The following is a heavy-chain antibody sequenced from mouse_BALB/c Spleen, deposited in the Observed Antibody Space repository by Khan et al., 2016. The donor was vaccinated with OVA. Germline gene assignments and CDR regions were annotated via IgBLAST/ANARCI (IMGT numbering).Heavy chain of an antibody. CDR1: GSTFTSYG. J-gene: IGHJ2*01. CDR2: IYPGNGYT. V-gene: IGHV1S134*01. D-gene: IGHD2-12*01. CDR3: TTAYYRYYFDY. Sequence: EVQLQESGAELGRPGSSVKLSSKTSGSTFTSYGIKWVKQRPGQGLEWIGYIYPGNGYTEYNEKFQGKAILTSDTSSSTAYMQLRSLTSEDSAIYFCTTAYYRYYFDYWGQGTTLTVSS.